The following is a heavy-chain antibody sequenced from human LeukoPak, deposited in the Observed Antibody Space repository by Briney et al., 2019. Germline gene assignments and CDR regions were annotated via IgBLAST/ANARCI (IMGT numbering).Heavy chain of an antibody. J-gene: IGHJ4*02. CDR3: ARYIPARPGFDY. D-gene: IGHD6-6*01. Sequence: SETLSLTCTVSGGSISGYYWSWIRQPAGKGLEWIGRIYTSGSTNYNPSLKSQVTMSVDTSKNQFSLKLSSVTVADTAVYYCARYIPARPGFDYWGQGTLVTVSS. CDR1: GGSISGYY. CDR2: IYTSGST. V-gene: IGHV4-4*07.